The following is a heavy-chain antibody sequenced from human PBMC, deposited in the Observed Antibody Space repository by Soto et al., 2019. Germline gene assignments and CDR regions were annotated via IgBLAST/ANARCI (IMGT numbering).Heavy chain of an antibody. CDR1: GYSFIGYY. Sequence: GASVKVSCKASGYSFIGYYMRWVRQAPGQGLEWMGWMNPNSGNTGYAQKFQGRVTMTRNTSISTAYMELSSLRSEDTAVYYCARGGRIQRSQLPNVWGQGTTVTVSS. D-gene: IGHD5-18*01. J-gene: IGHJ6*02. CDR3: ARGGRIQRSQLPNV. V-gene: IGHV1-8*02. CDR2: MNPNSGNT.